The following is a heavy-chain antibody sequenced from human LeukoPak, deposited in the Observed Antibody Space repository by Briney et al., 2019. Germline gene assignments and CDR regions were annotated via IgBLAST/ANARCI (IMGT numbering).Heavy chain of an antibody. Sequence: GRSLRLSCAPSGFTFSRHGMHWVRQAPGKGLEWVAIISNDGSRKYYAHSVEGRFTISRDNSKNTLYLQMDSLRAEDTAVYYCARDEYLDYYDSSGPPGAFDIWGQGTMVTVSS. D-gene: IGHD3-22*01. CDR1: GFTFSRHG. CDR3: ARDEYLDYYDSSGPPGAFDI. V-gene: IGHV3-30*03. J-gene: IGHJ3*02. CDR2: ISNDGSRK.